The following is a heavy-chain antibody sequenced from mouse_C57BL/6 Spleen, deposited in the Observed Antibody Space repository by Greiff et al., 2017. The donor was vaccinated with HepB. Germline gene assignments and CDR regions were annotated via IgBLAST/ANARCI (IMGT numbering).Heavy chain of an antibody. CDR1: GYSITSGYY. D-gene: IGHD2-4*01. CDR2: ISYDGSN. V-gene: IGHV3-6*01. CDR3: ARGRDYDWFAY. Sequence: EVKLQESGPGLVKPSQSLSLTCSVTGYSITSGYYWNWIRQFPGNNLEWMGYISYDGSNNYNPSLKTRISITRDTSKNQFFLKLNSVTTEDTATYYCARGRDYDWFAYWGQGTLVTVSA. J-gene: IGHJ3*01.